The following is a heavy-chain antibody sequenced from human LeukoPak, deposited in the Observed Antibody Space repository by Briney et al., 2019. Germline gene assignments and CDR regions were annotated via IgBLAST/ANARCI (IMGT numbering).Heavy chain of an antibody. CDR1: GFIFSSYG. D-gene: IGHD3-9*01. CDR3: ARGGSLYDILTGYYSAEYFQH. CDR2: VSYDGSNQ. Sequence: TGRSLRLSCAASGFIFSSYGMHWVRQAPGKGLEWVAVVSYDGSNQYYADSVKGRFTISRDNSKNTLYLQMNSLRAEDTAVYYCARGGSLYDILTGYYSAEYFQHWGQGTLVTVSS. J-gene: IGHJ1*01. V-gene: IGHV3-30*03.